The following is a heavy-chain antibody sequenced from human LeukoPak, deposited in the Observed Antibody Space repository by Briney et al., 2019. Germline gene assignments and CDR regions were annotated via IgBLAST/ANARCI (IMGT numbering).Heavy chain of an antibody. CDR2: IKNKTNGGTT. Sequence: PGGSLRLSCAASGFTFSNYAMSWVRQAPGKGLEWVGHIKNKTNGGTTDYAAPVKGRFIISRDDSKNTLYLQMNSLRTEDTAVYYCARGFCSSTNCYQGPFDFWGQGTLVTVSS. CDR3: ARGFCSSTNCYQGPFDF. J-gene: IGHJ4*02. CDR1: GFTFSNYA. V-gene: IGHV3-15*01. D-gene: IGHD2-2*01.